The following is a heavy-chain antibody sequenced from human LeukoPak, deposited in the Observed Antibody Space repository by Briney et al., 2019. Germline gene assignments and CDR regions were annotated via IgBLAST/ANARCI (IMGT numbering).Heavy chain of an antibody. CDR1: GFTCSTYA. D-gene: IGHD3-9*01. J-gene: IGHJ4*02. CDR2: ISSSSSTI. V-gene: IGHV3-48*01. CDR3: ARDGFVSDILTGHYVGVQYYFDY. Sequence: GGSLRLSCAASGFTCSTYAMSWVRQAPGKGLVWVSYISSSSSTIYYADSVKGRFTISRDYAKNSLYLQMNSLRAEDTAVYYCARDGFVSDILTGHYVGVQYYFDYWGQGTLVTVSS.